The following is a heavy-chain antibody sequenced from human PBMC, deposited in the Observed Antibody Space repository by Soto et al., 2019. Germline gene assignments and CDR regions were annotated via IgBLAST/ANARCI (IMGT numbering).Heavy chain of an antibody. CDR2: VHYSGRT. J-gene: IGHJ6*02. D-gene: IGHD3-16*01. Sequence: QVQLQESGPGLVKPSETLSLTCTVSGGSISNFYWTWIRQPPGKGLEWIGNVHYSGRTNYNPSFKNRVPTPVATARNHPPLTLSPGTATATPEYNGAKHKDTATARGGMDVWGQGTTVTVSS. V-gene: IGHV4-59*08. CDR1: GGSISNFY. CDR3: AKHKDTATARGGMDV.